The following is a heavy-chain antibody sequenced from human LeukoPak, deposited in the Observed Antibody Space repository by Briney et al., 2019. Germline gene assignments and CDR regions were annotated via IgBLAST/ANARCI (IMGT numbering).Heavy chain of an antibody. J-gene: IGHJ2*01. Sequence: PGGSLRLSCAASGFTFSSYAMHWVRQAPGKGLEWVAVISYDGSNKYYADSVKGRFTISRDNSKNTLYLQMNSLRAEDTAVYYCARDLIAVAGTLVGWYFDLWGRGTLVTVSS. V-gene: IGHV3-30-3*01. CDR3: ARDLIAVAGTLVGWYFDL. CDR1: GFTFSSYA. D-gene: IGHD6-19*01. CDR2: ISYDGSNK.